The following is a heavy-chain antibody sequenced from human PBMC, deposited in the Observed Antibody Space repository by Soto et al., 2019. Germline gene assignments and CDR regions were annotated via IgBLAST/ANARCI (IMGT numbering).Heavy chain of an antibody. V-gene: IGHV3-9*01. CDR2: ISWNSGSI. CDR1: GFTFDDYA. J-gene: IGHJ6*02. D-gene: IGHD2-15*01. CDR3: AKDGAAYGMDV. Sequence: HPGGSLRLSCAASGFTFDDYAMHWVRQAPGKGLEWVSGISWNSGSIGYADSVKGRFTISRDNAKNSLYLQMNSLRAEDTALYYCAKDGAAYGMDVWGQGTTVTVSS.